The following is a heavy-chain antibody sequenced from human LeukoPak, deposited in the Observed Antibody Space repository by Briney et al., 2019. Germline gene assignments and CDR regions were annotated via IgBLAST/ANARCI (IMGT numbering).Heavy chain of an antibody. V-gene: IGHV3-30*18. J-gene: IGHJ6*02. D-gene: IGHD6-6*01. Sequence: PGGSLRLSCAASGFTFSSYGMHWVRQASDKGLEWVAVISYDGSNKYYADSVKGRFTISRDNSKNTLYLQMNSLRAEDTAVYYCAKDSSSLYYYYGMDVWGQGTTVTVPS. CDR3: AKDSSSLYYYYGMDV. CDR1: GFTFSSYG. CDR2: ISYDGSNK.